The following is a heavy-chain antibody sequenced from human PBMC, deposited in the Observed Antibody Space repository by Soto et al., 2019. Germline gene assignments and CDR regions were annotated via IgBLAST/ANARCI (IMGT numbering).Heavy chain of an antibody. J-gene: IGHJ4*02. D-gene: IGHD3-10*01. V-gene: IGHV2-5*02. CDR3: AHTVRLTRGIYYFDY. CDR1: GFSLTSYGVA. Sequence: QITLNESGPTLVKPTQTLTLSCTFSGFSLTSYGVAVGWIRQPPGKPLEWLATIYWDADKSYSPSLNSRLTVTKDTSKNQVFLTMTDMDPVDTATYHCAHTVRLTRGIYYFDYWGQGTLVTVSS. CDR2: IYWDADK.